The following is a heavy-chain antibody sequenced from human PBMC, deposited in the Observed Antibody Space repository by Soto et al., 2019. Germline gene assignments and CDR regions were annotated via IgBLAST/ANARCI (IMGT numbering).Heavy chain of an antibody. CDR2: IYYSGST. Sequence: SETLSLTCTVSGGSISSYYWGWIRQPPGKGLEWIGYIYYSGSTNYNPPLKSRVTISVDTSKNQFSLKLSSVTAADTAVYYCARSTPPAAMFPLIWFDPWGQGTLVPVSS. D-gene: IGHD2-2*01. CDR3: ARSTPPAAMFPLIWFDP. J-gene: IGHJ5*02. CDR1: GGSISSYY. V-gene: IGHV4-59*01.